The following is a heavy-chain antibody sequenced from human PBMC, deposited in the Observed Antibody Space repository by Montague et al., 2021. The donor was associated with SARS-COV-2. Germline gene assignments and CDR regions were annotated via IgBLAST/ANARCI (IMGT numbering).Heavy chain of an antibody. J-gene: IGHJ4*02. D-gene: IGHD5-18*01. CDR1: GFTFSSYT. V-gene: IGHV3-30*04. CDR2: ISHDGSNA. CDR3: AREGALVDTPMMAFDY. Sequence: SLRLSCAASGFTFSSYTMHWVRQAPGKGLEWVAIISHDGSNAYYADSVKGRSTVSRDNSKRTLYLEMDSPRAEDTAVYYCAREGALVDTPMMAFDYWGQGTLVTVSS.